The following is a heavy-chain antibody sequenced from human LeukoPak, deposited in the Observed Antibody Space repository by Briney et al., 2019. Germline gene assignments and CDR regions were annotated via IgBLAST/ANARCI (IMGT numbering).Heavy chain of an antibody. J-gene: IGHJ4*02. CDR2: IKSKTXGGTT. Sequence: WVRQAPGKGLEWVGRIKSKTXGGTTDYAAPVKGRFTISRDDSKNTLYLQMNSLKTEDTAVYYCTTPLGYCSSSSCYRRALDVDYWGQGTLVTVSS. CDR3: TTPLGYCSSSSCYRRALDVDY. V-gene: IGHV3-15*01. D-gene: IGHD2-2*02.